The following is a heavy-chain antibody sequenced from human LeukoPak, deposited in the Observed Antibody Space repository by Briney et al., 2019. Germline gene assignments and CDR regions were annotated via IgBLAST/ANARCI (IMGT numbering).Heavy chain of an antibody. CDR1: GGSISSYY. D-gene: IGHD2-15*01. CDR3: AREPLPYCSGGSCYESAIDY. J-gene: IGHJ4*02. CDR2: IYTSVST. Sequence: PSETLSLTCTVSGGSISSYYWSWIRQPAGKGLEWIGRIYTSVSTNYNPSLKSRVTMSVDTSKNQFSLTLSSVTAADTAVYYCAREPLPYCSGGSCYESAIDYWGQGTLVTVSS. V-gene: IGHV4-4*07.